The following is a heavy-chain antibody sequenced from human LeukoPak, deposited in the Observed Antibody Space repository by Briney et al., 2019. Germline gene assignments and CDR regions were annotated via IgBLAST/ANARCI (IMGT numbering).Heavy chain of an antibody. CDR3: AKDLLRRGYSSQALDY. CDR1: GFTFSSYS. J-gene: IGHJ4*02. CDR2: ISSSSSTI. D-gene: IGHD5-18*01. Sequence: GGSLRLSCAASGFTFSSYSMNWVRQAPGKGLEWVSYISSSSSTIYYADSVKGRFTISRDNAKNSLYLQMNSLRAEDTAVYYCAKDLLRRGYSSQALDYWGQGTLVTVSS. V-gene: IGHV3-48*04.